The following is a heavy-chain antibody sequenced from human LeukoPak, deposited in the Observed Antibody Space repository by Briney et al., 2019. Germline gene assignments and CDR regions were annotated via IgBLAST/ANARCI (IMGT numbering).Heavy chain of an antibody. J-gene: IGHJ6*03. Sequence: SETLSLTCTVSGGSISSSSYYWGWIRQPPTKGLEWIGSVYYSGSTYYNPSLKSRVTISVDTSKNQFSLKLTSVTAADTAVYYCARHRAYGSFYYYYYYMDVWGKGTTVTISS. CDR3: ARHRAYGSFYYYYYYMDV. D-gene: IGHD2-15*01. CDR2: VYYSGST. CDR1: GGSISSSSYY. V-gene: IGHV4-39*01.